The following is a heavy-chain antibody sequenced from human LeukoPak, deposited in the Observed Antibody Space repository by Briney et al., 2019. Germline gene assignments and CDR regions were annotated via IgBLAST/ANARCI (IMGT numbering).Heavy chain of an antibody. CDR1: GGSISSGDYY. J-gene: IGHJ4*02. D-gene: IGHD2-2*01. CDR3: AREYCSSTSCYAFDY. V-gene: IGHV4-30-4*01. Sequence: MASETLSLTCTVSGGSISSGDYYWSWIRQPPGKGLEWIGYIYYSGSTYYNPSLESRVTISVDTSKNQFSLKLSSVTAADTAVYYCAREYCSSTSCYAFDYWGQGTLVTVSS. CDR2: IYYSGST.